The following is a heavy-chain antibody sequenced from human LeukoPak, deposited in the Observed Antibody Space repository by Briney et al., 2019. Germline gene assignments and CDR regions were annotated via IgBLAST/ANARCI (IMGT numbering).Heavy chain of an antibody. V-gene: IGHV1-24*01. Sequence: ASVKVSCKASGFTFTAYYIHWVRQAPGQGLEWMGGFDPEDGETVYAQKFQGRVTMTEDTSTDTAYMELSSLKSEDTAVYYCAIAEMITFGEITDWGQGTLVTVSS. CDR1: GFTFTAYY. D-gene: IGHD3-16*01. J-gene: IGHJ4*02. CDR2: FDPEDGET. CDR3: AIAEMITFGEITD.